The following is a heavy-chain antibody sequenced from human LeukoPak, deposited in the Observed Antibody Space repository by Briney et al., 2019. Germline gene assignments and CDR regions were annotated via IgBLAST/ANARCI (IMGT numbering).Heavy chain of an antibody. J-gene: IGHJ5*02. Sequence: SETLSLTCTVSGGSISSYYWSWIRQPPGKGLEWIGYIYYSGSTNYNPSLKSRVTISVDTSKNQFSLKLSSVTAADTAVYYCARQMYYYETSTTPLNWFDPWGQGTLVTVSS. CDR1: GGSISSYY. V-gene: IGHV4-59*01. D-gene: IGHD3-22*01. CDR2: IYYSGST. CDR3: ARQMYYYETSTTPLNWFDP.